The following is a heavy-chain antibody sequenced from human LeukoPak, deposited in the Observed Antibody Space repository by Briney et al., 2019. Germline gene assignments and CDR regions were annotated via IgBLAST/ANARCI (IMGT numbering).Heavy chain of an antibody. CDR2: IKSKADGGTT. D-gene: IGHD5-12*01. V-gene: IGHV3-15*01. CDR1: GFTFSNAW. CDR3: TTCVWLRYVFDI. Sequence: PGGSLRLSCAASGFTFSNAWMSWVRQAPGKGLEWVGRIKSKADGGTTDYAAPVKGRFTISRDDSKNTLYLQMNSLKTEDTAVYYCTTCVWLRYVFDIWGQGTMVTVSS. J-gene: IGHJ3*02.